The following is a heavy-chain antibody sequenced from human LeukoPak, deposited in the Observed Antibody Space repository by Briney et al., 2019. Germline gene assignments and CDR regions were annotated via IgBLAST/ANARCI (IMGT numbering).Heavy chain of an antibody. J-gene: IGHJ6*03. V-gene: IGHV4-59*12. CDR1: GGSISSYY. CDR3: ARMIQTVLWGRYYYCMDI. CDR2: IYYSGST. Sequence: SETLSLACTVSGGSISSYYWSWIRQPPGKGLEWIGYIYYSGSTNYNPSLKSRVTISVDTSKNQFSLKLSSVTAADTAVYYCARMIQTVLWGRYYYCMDIWGKGTTVIISS. D-gene: IGHD3-16*01.